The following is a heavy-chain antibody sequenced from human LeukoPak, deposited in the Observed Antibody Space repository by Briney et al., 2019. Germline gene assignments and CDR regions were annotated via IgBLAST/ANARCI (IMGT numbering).Heavy chain of an antibody. V-gene: IGHV3-23*01. CDR2: ISGGGDRT. D-gene: IGHD6-19*01. J-gene: IGHJ4*02. CDR1: GFTFGSYA. Sequence: GGPLRLSCGASGFTFGSYAMSWVRKAPGKELEWVSAISGGGDRTYYADSVKGRFTISRDNSKNTLYLQIDSLRAEDTAVYYCAKRNSSGDKNFDYWGRGTLVTVCS. CDR3: AKRNSSGDKNFDY.